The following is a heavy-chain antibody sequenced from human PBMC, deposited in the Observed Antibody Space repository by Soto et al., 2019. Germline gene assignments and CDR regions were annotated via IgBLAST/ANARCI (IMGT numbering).Heavy chain of an antibody. CDR3: ALEDYGDYYYYGMDV. Sequence: VQLVESGGGVVQPGRSLRLSCAASGFTFSSYAMHWVRQAPGKGLEWVAVISYDGSNKYYADSVKGRFTISRDNSKNTLYLQMNSLRAEDTAVYYCALEDYGDYYYYGMDVWGQGTTVTVSS. V-gene: IGHV3-30-3*01. CDR1: GFTFSSYA. D-gene: IGHD4-17*01. CDR2: ISYDGSNK. J-gene: IGHJ6*02.